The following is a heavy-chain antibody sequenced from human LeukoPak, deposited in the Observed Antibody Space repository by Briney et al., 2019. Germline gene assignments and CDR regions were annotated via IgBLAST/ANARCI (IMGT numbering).Heavy chain of an antibody. CDR3: ARDNSMHERGWWFDP. CDR1: GYSFTSHY. J-gene: IGHJ5*02. V-gene: IGHV1-46*01. Sequence: ASVKVSCKASGYSFTSHYMHSVRQAPGHGLEWMGLINPRGTSTIYAEKFQGRIIMTRDMSTTTDYMELSSLKSDDTAVYYCARDNSMHERGWWFDPWGQGTLVTVSS. D-gene: IGHD4-23*01. CDR2: INPRGTST.